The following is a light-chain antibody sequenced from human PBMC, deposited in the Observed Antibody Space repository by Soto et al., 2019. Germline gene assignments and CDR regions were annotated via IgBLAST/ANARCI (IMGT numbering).Light chain of an antibody. CDR3: QQRDNWPRT. CDR2: DAS. J-gene: IGKJ1*01. Sequence: EIVLTQSQATLSLSPGGRATLSCRASRSVDNYLAWSQQKPGQAPRLLIYDASNRATGIPARFSGSGSGTDFTLNISSLEPEDFALYYCQQRDNWPRTFGQGTRVEIK. CDR1: RSVDNY. V-gene: IGKV3-11*01.